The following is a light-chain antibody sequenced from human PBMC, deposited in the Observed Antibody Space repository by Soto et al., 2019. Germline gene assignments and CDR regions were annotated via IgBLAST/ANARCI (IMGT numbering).Light chain of an antibody. V-gene: IGKV3-15*01. Sequence: ETLMTQSPATLSVSPGARATLYCRASQTVSSSLAWYQQKPGQAPRLLIFGASARATGVPARFSGSGSGTLFTLTISSLQSEDFGVYYCQQYNKWPWTFGQGTKV. CDR1: QTVSSS. J-gene: IGKJ1*01. CDR3: QQYNKWPWT. CDR2: GAS.